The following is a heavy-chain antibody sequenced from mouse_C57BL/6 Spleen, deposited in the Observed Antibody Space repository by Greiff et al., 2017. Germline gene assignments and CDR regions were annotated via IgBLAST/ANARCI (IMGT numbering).Heavy chain of an antibody. J-gene: IGHJ4*01. D-gene: IGHD2-3*01. CDR2: ISYDGSN. CDR1: GYSITSGYY. Sequence: EVKLQESGPGLVKPSQSLSLTCSVTGYSITSGYYWNWIRQFPGNKLEWMGYISYDGSNNYNPSLKNRISITRDTSKNQFFLKLNSVTTEDTATYYCARDGYYVVGAMGYWGQGTSVTVSS. CDR3: ARDGYYVVGAMGY. V-gene: IGHV3-6*01.